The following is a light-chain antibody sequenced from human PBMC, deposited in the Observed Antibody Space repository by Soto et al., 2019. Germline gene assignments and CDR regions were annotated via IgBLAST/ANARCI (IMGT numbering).Light chain of an antibody. J-gene: IGKJ5*01. CDR3: QQYGYSGT. Sequence: EIVMTQSPATLSVSPLEIATLSCRASQSVSSNLAWYQQKPGQAPRLLIYDASSRATGIPARFSGSGSGTDFTLTVSRLEPEDFAVYYCQQYGYSGTFGQGTRLEIK. V-gene: IGKV3D-15*01. CDR2: DAS. CDR1: QSVSSN.